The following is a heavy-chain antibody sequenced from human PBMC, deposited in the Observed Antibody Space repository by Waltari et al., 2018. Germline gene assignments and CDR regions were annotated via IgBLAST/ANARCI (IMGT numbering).Heavy chain of an antibody. V-gene: IGHV3-7*01. CDR1: GVTFSSYW. CDR3: ASWYSKGY. D-gene: IGHD4-4*01. Sequence: EVQLVESGGGLVQPGGSLRLSCAASGVTFSSYWMSWVRQAPGKGLEWVANIKQDGSEKYYVDSVKGRFTISRDNAKNSLYLQMNSLRAEDTAVYYCASWYSKGYWGQGTLVTVSS. J-gene: IGHJ4*02. CDR2: IKQDGSEK.